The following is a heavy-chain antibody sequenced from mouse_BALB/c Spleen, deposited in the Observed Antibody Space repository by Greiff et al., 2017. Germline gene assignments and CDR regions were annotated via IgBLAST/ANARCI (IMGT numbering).Heavy chain of an antibody. D-gene: IGHD2-14*01. CDR2: ISSGSSTS. CDR3: AKGYYRYEGDYAMDY. Sequence: EVKLMESGGGLVKPGGSLKLSCAASGFTFSSFGMHWVRQAPEKGLEWVAYISSGSSTSYYADTVKGRFTISRDNPKNTLFLQMTSLRSEDTAMYYCAKGYYRYEGDYAMDYWGQGTSVTVSS. CDR1: GFTFSSFG. V-gene: IGHV5-17*02. J-gene: IGHJ4*01.